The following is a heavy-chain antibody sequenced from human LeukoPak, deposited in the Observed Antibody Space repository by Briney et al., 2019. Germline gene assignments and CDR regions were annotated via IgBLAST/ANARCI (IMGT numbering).Heavy chain of an antibody. CDR1: GGSFSGYY. Sequence: SSETLSLTCAVYGGSFSGYYWSWIRQPPGKGLEWIGEINHSGSTNYNPSLKSRVTISVDTSKNQFSLKLSSVTAADTAVYYCARGGTMYYYDSSGYSYYFDYWGQGTLVTVSS. J-gene: IGHJ4*02. CDR3: ARGGTMYYYDSSGYSYYFDY. D-gene: IGHD3-22*01. CDR2: INHSGST. V-gene: IGHV4-34*01.